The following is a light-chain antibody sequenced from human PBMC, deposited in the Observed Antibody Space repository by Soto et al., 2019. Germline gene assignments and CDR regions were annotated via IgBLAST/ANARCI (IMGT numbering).Light chain of an antibody. Sequence: EIVLTQSPGTLSLSPGERATLSCRASQSVRSNYLAWYQQKPGQAPRLLIYGASSRATGIPDRFSGTGSGTDFTLTISRLEPEDFEVYYCRQYGGSPYTFGQGTKLEIK. J-gene: IGKJ2*01. V-gene: IGKV3-20*01. CDR3: RQYGGSPYT. CDR2: GAS. CDR1: QSVRSNY.